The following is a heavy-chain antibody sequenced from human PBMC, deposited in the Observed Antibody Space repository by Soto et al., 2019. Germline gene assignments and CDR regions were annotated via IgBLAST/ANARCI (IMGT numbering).Heavy chain of an antibody. D-gene: IGHD6-13*01. Sequence: PSETLSLTCTVSGGSISSSSYYWGWIHHPPGKGLEWIGSIYYSGSTYYNPSLKSRVTISVDTSKNQFSLKLSSVTAADTAVYYCASPATGEQLADYYYYMDVWGKGTTGTVSS. J-gene: IGHJ6*03. CDR1: GGSISSSSYY. CDR2: IYYSGST. CDR3: ASPATGEQLADYYYYMDV. V-gene: IGHV4-39*01.